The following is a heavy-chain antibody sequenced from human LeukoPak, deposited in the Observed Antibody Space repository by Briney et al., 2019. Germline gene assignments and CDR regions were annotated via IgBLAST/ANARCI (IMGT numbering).Heavy chain of an antibody. J-gene: IGHJ3*02. D-gene: IGHD6-13*01. CDR1: GYTFTGYY. Sequence: GASVKVSCKASGYTFTGYYMHWVRQAPGQGLEWMGWINPNSGGTNYAQKFQGRVTMTRDTSISTAYMGLSRLRSDDTAVYYCARYPIAAAGTGAFDIWGQGTMVTVSS. CDR3: ARYPIAAAGTGAFDI. CDR2: INPNSGGT. V-gene: IGHV1-2*02.